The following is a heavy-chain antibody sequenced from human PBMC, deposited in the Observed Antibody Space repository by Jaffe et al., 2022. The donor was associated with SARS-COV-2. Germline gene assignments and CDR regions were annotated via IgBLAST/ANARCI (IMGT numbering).Heavy chain of an antibody. Sequence: QVQLVQSGAEVKKPGASVKVSCKASGYTFTSYDINWVRQATGQGLEWMGWMNPNSGNTGYAQKFQGRVTMTRNTSISTAYMELSSLRSEDTAVYYCARGRKYSSSPLRYYYYYYMDVWGKGTTVTVSS. CDR2: MNPNSGNT. CDR3: ARGRKYSSSPLRYYYYYYMDV. D-gene: IGHD6-13*01. CDR1: GYTFTSYD. J-gene: IGHJ6*03. V-gene: IGHV1-8*01.